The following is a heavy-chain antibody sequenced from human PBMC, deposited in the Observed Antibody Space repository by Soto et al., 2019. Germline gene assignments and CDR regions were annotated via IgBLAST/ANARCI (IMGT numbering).Heavy chain of an antibody. D-gene: IGHD6-19*01. CDR3: ARSWAVAGSYDY. J-gene: IGHJ4*02. CDR1: GFTVSSNY. CDR2: IYSGDST. Sequence: EVQLVESGGGLVQPGGSLRLSCAASGFTVSSNYMNWVRQAPEKGLEWVSIIYSGDSTYYADSVKGRFTISRDNSKNTLYLQMNSLRAEDTAVYYCARSWAVAGSYDYWGQGTLVTVSS. V-gene: IGHV3-66*01.